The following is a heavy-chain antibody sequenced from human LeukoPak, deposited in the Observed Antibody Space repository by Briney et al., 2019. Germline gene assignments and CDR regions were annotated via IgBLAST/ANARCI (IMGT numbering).Heavy chain of an antibody. V-gene: IGHV4-39*07. CDR3: ARLYDSSGNGGY. CDR2: IYYSGST. CDR1: GGSISSSSYY. Sequence: PSETLSLTCTVSGGSISSSSYYWGWIRQPPGKGLEWIGSIYYSGSTYYNPSLKSRVTISVDTSKNQFSLKLSSVTAADTAVYYCARLYDSSGNGGYWGQGTLVTVSS. J-gene: IGHJ4*02. D-gene: IGHD3-22*01.